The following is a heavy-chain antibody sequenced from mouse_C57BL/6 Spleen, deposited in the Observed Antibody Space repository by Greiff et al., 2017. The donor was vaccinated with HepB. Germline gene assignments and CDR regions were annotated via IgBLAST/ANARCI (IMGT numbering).Heavy chain of an antibody. V-gene: IGHV1-55*01. CDR1: GYTFTSYW. Sequence: QVQLQQPGAELVKPGASVKMSCKASGYTFTSYWITWVKQRPGQGLEWIGDIYPGSGSTNYNEKFKSKATLTVDTSSSTAYMQLSSLTSEDSAVYDCARGYYGSSYAMDYWGQGTSVTVSS. CDR3: ARGYYGSSYAMDY. D-gene: IGHD1-1*01. CDR2: IYPGSGST. J-gene: IGHJ4*01.